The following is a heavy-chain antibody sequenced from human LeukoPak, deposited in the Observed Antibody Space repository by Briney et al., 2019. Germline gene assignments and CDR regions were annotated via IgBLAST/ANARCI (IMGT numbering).Heavy chain of an antibody. D-gene: IGHD3-10*01. CDR3: ARAYGSGSPLFFDY. CDR1: GGSISSGGYY. CDR2: IYYSGST. Sequence: SETLSLTCTVSGGSISSGGYYWSWTRQHPGKGLEWIGYIYYSGSTYYNPSLKSRVTISVDTSKNQFSLKLSSVTAADTAVYYCARAYGSGSPLFFDYWGQGTLVTVSS. V-gene: IGHV4-31*03. J-gene: IGHJ4*02.